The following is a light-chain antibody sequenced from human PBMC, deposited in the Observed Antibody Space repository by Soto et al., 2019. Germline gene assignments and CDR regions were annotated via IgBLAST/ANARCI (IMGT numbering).Light chain of an antibody. CDR1: SSDVGSYDL. Sequence: QSVLTQPASVSGSPGQSITISCTGTSSDVGSYDLVSWYQQRPGKAPKVMIYEGSKRPSGVSTRFSGSKSGNTASLAISGLRSEDEADYYCAAWDDSLSGVVFGGGTKLTVL. J-gene: IGLJ2*01. CDR3: AAWDDSLSGVV. V-gene: IGLV2-14*02. CDR2: EGS.